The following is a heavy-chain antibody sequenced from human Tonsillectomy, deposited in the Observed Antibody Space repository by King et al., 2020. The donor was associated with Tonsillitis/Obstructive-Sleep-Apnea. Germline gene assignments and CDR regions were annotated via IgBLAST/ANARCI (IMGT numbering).Heavy chain of an antibody. CDR2: ITHSGST. Sequence: VQLQQWGAGLLKPSETLSLTCAVYGGSFSNYSWSWIRQPPGKGLEWIGEITHSGSTNCNPSLKSRVTISVDTPKNQFSLRLRSVTAAATAVYYCARGPGRLYYYYYMDVWGKGTTVTVSS. CDR1: GGSFSNYS. D-gene: IGHD3-10*01. V-gene: IGHV4-34*01. J-gene: IGHJ6*03. CDR3: ARGPGRLYYYYYMDV.